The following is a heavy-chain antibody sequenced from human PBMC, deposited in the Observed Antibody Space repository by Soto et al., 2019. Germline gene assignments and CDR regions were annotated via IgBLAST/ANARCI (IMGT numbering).Heavy chain of an antibody. Sequence: GALRVCRAASGVTSSSYAMRWFRQAPGKGLEWVSIIGVGGGDRYYPESVKGRFTISRDNSRDTLYLEMNSLRDEDTAVYYCARVLFGELARGQGPLVT. CDR1: GVTSSSYA. CDR3: ARVLFGELA. CDR2: IGVGGGDR. V-gene: IGHV3-23*01. D-gene: IGHD3-10*02. J-gene: IGHJ4*02.